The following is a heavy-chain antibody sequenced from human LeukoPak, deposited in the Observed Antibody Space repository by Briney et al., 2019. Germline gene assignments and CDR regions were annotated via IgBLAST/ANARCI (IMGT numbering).Heavy chain of an antibody. V-gene: IGHV3-23*01. CDR3: AKDRRITIFGVVTNFDY. CDR1: GFTFSNAW. CDR2: ISGSGGST. D-gene: IGHD3-3*01. Sequence: GGSLRLSCAASGFTFSNAWMSWVRQAPGKGLEWVSAISGSGGSTYYADSVKGRFTISRDNSKNTLYLQMNSLRAEDTAVYYCAKDRRITIFGVVTNFDYWGQGTLVTVSS. J-gene: IGHJ4*02.